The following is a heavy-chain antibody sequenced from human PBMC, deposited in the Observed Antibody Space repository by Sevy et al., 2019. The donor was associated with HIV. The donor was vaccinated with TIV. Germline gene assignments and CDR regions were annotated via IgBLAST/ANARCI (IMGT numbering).Heavy chain of an antibody. CDR1: DASINTINYY. Sequence: SETLSLTCTVSDASINTINYYWGWIRQPPGKGLEWIASIYYSGNTCHNPSLESRVTISVDTSKNQFSLKLNSVTAADTAVYYCVRHLLHRIPEAADFDYWGQGTLVTVSS. V-gene: IGHV4-39*01. J-gene: IGHJ4*02. CDR3: VRHLLHRIPEAADFDY. D-gene: IGHD6-19*01. CDR2: IYYSGNT.